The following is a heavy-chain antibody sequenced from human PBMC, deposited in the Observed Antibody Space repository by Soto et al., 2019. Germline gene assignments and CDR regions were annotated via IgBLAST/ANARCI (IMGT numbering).Heavy chain of an antibody. CDR1: GFTFSTYA. Sequence: EVQLLESGGGLVQPGGSLRLSCAASGFTFSTYAMSWVRQAPGKGLEWVSAISGSGGSTYYADSVKGRFTISRDNSKNTLYLHMNSLRAEDTAVYYCAKDFGGGYGEGFDYRGQGTLVTVSS. CDR3: AKDFGGGYGEGFDY. CDR2: ISGSGGST. D-gene: IGHD3-3*01. J-gene: IGHJ4*02. V-gene: IGHV3-23*01.